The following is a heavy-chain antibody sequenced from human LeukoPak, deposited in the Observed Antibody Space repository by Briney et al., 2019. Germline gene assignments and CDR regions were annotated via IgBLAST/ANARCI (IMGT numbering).Heavy chain of an antibody. CDR3: ARKRSYLGNWFDP. CDR1: GGSFSGYY. J-gene: IGHJ5*02. V-gene: IGHV4-34*01. Sequence: SETLSLTCAVYGGSFSGYYWSWIRQPPGKGLEWIGEINHSGSTNYNPSLKSRVTISVDTSKNQFSLKLSSVTAADTAVYYCARKRSYLGNWFDPWGQGTLVTASS. D-gene: IGHD2/OR15-2a*01. CDR2: INHSGST.